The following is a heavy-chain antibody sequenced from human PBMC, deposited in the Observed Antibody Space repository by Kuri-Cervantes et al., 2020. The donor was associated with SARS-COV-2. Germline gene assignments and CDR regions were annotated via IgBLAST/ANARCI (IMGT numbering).Heavy chain of an antibody. CDR3: ARLAIFGVVTDWDYYFDY. V-gene: IGHV4-4*07. CDR2: IYTRGST. D-gene: IGHD3-3*01. Sequence: ESLKISCTVSGGSISSYYWSWIRQPAGKGLEWIGRIYTRGSTNYNPSLKSRVTISVDTSKNQFSLKLSSVTAADTAVYYCARLAIFGVVTDWDYYFDYWGQGTLVTVSS. J-gene: IGHJ4*02. CDR1: GGSISSYY.